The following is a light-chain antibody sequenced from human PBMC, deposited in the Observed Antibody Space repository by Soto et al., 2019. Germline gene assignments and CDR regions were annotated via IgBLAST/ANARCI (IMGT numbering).Light chain of an antibody. J-gene: IGKJ1*01. CDR1: QSISSY. CDR3: QQSYSTPWT. Sequence: DSPMTQSPSSLSASVGDRVTISCPASQSISSYLSWYQQKPGKAPKLLIYAASSLQSGVPSRFSGSGSGTDFTLTISSLQPEEFATYYCQQSYSTPWTFGRGTMGDI. V-gene: IGKV1-39*01. CDR2: AAS.